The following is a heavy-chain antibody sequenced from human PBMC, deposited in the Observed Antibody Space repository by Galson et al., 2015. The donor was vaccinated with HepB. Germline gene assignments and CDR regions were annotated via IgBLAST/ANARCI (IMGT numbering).Heavy chain of an antibody. CDR1: GGTFSNYA. J-gene: IGHJ6*02. CDR3: ARYQHYDILGGPVYYYYGMDV. V-gene: IGHV1-69*13. D-gene: IGHD3-9*01. Sequence: SVKVSCKASGGTFSNYAIGWVRQAPGQGLEWMGGIIPIFGTANYAQNFQGRVTLTADESTSTAYMEMSSLRSEDTAVYYCARYQHYDILGGPVYYYYGMDVWGQGTTVTVSS. CDR2: IIPIFGTA.